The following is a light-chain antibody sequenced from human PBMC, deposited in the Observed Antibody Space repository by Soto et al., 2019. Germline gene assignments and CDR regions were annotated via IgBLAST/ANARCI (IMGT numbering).Light chain of an antibody. Sequence: EIVLTQSPGTLSLSPGETAALSCRASQSVSSNYLAWYQQKPGQAPRLPIYGASSRATGIPDKFGGSGSGTDFTLTISRLEPEDFAVYYCQHYGSSPPVTFGQGTRLEIK. CDR2: GAS. V-gene: IGKV3-20*01. CDR3: QHYGSSPPVT. J-gene: IGKJ5*01. CDR1: QSVSSNY.